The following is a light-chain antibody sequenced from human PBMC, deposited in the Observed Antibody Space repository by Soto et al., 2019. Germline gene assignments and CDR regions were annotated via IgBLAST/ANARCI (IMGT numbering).Light chain of an antibody. Sequence: EIVMTQSPLSLTVTPGEPASISCKSSQSLQHNNGNTLLDWYMQKPGQSPQLLIYLGSRRAPGAPDRFAGSGSVADFTLRISTVEADDAAIYYRMQALQTPRTCGQGTKVDIK. J-gene: IGKJ1*01. CDR2: LGS. CDR3: MQALQTPRT. CDR1: QSLQHNNGNTL. V-gene: IGKV2-28*01.